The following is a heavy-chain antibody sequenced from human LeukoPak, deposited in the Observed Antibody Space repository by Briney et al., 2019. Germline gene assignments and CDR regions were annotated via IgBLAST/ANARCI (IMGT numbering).Heavy chain of an antibody. CDR3: ARGFSYNLFDY. Sequence: SETLSLTCTVSGGSISSGSYYWSWIRQPAGEALEWIGQIYTNGNTNYNPSLKSLVTISVDTSKNQFSLSVSSVTAADTAVYYCARGFSYNLFDYWGQGTLVTVSS. CDR1: GGSISSGSYY. CDR2: IYTNGNT. V-gene: IGHV4-61*09. J-gene: IGHJ4*02. D-gene: IGHD5-24*01.